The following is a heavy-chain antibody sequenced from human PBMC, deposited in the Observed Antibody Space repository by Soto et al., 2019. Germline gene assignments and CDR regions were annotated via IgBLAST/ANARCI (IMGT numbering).Heavy chain of an antibody. D-gene: IGHD3-16*01. CDR1: GFTFSSYG. Sequence: QVQLVESGGGVVQPGRSLRLSCAASGFTFSSYGMHWVRQAPGKWLEWMAVISYDGSNKDYADSVKGRFTISRDNSKNTLYLKMNSLRAEDTAVYYCEGGCAFDIWGQGTMVTVSS. CDR3: EGGCAFDI. J-gene: IGHJ3*02. CDR2: ISYDGSNK. V-gene: IGHV3-30*03.